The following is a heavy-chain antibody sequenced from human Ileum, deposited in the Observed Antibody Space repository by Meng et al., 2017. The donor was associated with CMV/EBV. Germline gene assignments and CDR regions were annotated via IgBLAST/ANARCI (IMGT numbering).Heavy chain of an antibody. Sequence: LTCAVSGGSISSSNWWSWVRQSPGKGLEWIGEIYHSGTTNYNPSLKSRVIISLDKSKSQFSLKLTSVTAADTAVYYCARSWGSWYFDLWGRGTLVTVSS. CDR3: ARSWGSWYFDL. CDR2: IYHSGTT. CDR1: GGSISSSNW. D-gene: IGHD7-27*01. J-gene: IGHJ2*01. V-gene: IGHV4-4*02.